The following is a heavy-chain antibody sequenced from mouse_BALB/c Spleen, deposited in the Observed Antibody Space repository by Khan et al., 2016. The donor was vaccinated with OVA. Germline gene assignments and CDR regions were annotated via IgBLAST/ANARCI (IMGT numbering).Heavy chain of an antibody. D-gene: IGHD1-1*01. CDR3: TRDYYGSSDVAY. V-gene: IGHV5-17*02. CDR2: ISSGSSTI. CDR1: GFTFSNFG. J-gene: IGHJ3*01. Sequence: EVELVESGGGLVQPGGSRKLYCAASGFTFSNFGMHWFRQAPEKGLEWVAYISSGSSTIYYADTVKGRFTISRDNPKNTLFLQMTSLRSEDTAMYYCTRDYYGSSDVAYWGQGTLVTVSA.